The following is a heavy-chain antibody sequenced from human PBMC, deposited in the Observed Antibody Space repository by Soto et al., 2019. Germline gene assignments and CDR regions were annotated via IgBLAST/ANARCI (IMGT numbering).Heavy chain of an antibody. CDR3: ASANLIQLWSNDAFDI. CDR2: IYPGDSDT. D-gene: IGHD5-18*01. V-gene: IGHV5-51*01. J-gene: IGHJ3*02. Sequence: EVQLVQSGAEVKKPGESLKISCKGSGYSFTSYWIGWVRQMPGKGLEWMGIIYPGDSDTRYSPSFQGQVTISADKSISTAYLQWSSLKASDTAMYYCASANLIQLWSNDAFDIWGQGTMVTVSS. CDR1: GYSFTSYW.